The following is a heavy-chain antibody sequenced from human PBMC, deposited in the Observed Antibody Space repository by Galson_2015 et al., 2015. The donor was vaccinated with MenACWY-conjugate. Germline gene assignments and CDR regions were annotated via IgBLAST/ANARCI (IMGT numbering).Heavy chain of an antibody. V-gene: IGHV3-23*01. CDR2: ISGSGSST. CDR1: GFTFSSYA. CDR3: AKADDSSWYVYFES. J-gene: IGHJ4*02. Sequence: SLRLSCAASGFTFSSYAMTWVRQAPGMGLEWVSTISGSGSSTYSADSVKGRFTIFRDNSKNTVNLQMNSLRVEDTAIYYCAKADDSSWYVYFESWGQGTQITVSS. D-gene: IGHD6-13*01.